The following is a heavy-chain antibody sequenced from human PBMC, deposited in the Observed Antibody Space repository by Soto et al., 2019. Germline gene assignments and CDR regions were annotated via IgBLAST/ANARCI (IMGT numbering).Heavy chain of an antibody. CDR2: ISGSAAST. V-gene: IGHV3-23*01. J-gene: IGHJ4*02. D-gene: IGHD2-15*01. CDR1: GFTFSNYA. Sequence: EVHLLESGGDLVQPGGALRLSCAASGFTFSNYAMSWVHQAPGKGLDWVSGISGSAASTFYADSVKGRFTISRDNSKTTLYLQMNSLRAEDTAVYYCAKWTGRYCSGGRCYLDDPFDYWGQGTLVTVSS. CDR3: AKWTGRYCSGGRCYLDDPFDY.